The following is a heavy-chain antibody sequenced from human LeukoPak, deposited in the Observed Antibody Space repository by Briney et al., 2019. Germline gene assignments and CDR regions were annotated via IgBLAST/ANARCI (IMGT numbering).Heavy chain of an antibody. CDR2: ISYDGSNK. Sequence: GGSLRLSCTASGFTFSSYAMHWVRQAPGKGLEWVAVISYDGSNKYYADSVKGRFTISRDNSKNTLYLQMNSLRAEDTAVYYCARAKTYYDYVWGDYGMDVWGQGTTVTVSS. CDR3: ARAKTYYDYVWGDYGMDV. V-gene: IGHV3-30-3*01. D-gene: IGHD3-16*01. CDR1: GFTFSSYA. J-gene: IGHJ6*02.